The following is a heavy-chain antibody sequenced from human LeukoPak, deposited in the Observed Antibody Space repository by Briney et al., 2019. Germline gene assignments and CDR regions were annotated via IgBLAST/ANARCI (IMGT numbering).Heavy chain of an antibody. CDR2: INSDGSST. D-gene: IGHD1-26*01. CDR1: GFTFRSNW. V-gene: IGHV3-74*01. J-gene: IGHJ4*02. Sequence: PGGSLRLSCVASGFTFRSNWMHCVRQAPGKGLVWVSHINSDGSSTSYADSVKGRFTISRDNAKNTLYLQMNSLRAEDTAVYYCARDRYFLGALINYWGQGTLVTVSS. CDR3: ARDRYFLGALINY.